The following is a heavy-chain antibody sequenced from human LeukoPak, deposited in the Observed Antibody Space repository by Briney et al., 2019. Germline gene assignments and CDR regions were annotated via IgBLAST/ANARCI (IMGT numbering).Heavy chain of an antibody. J-gene: IGHJ4*02. CDR2: IYTSGST. CDR3: AREGDNTGSPVYLDY. CDR1: GDSISSYY. V-gene: IGHV4-4*07. Sequence: PSETLSLTCTVSGDSISSYYWSWIRQPAGKGLEWIGRIYTSGSTNYNPSLKSRVTISVDKSKNHFSLKLISVTAADTAVYYCAREGDNTGSPVYLDYWGQGTLVTVSS. D-gene: IGHD3-22*01.